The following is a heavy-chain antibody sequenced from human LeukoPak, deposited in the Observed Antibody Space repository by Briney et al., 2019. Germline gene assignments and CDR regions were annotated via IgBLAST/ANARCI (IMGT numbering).Heavy chain of an antibody. V-gene: IGHV3-30*02. CDR3: AKALTSGWYKAFDY. J-gene: IGHJ4*02. CDR2: IRYDGSNK. CDR1: GFTFSSYG. Sequence: GGSLRLSRAASGFTFSSYGMHWVRQAPGKGLEWVAFIRYDGSNKYYADSVKGRFTISRDNSKNTLYLQMNSLRAEDTAVYYCAKALTSGWYKAFDYWGQGTLVTVSS. D-gene: IGHD6-19*01.